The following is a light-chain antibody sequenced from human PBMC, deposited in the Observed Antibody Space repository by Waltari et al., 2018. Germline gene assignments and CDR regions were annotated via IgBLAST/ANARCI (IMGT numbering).Light chain of an antibody. Sequence: ETTLTQSPAFMSATPGDKVNISRKASQVFDDYVNWYQQKPGEAPIFIILESTTRVHGISPRFSGSGYGRDFTLTINNIQSEDAAYYFCLQHDNFPLTFGQGTKVEIK. CDR3: LQHDNFPLT. J-gene: IGKJ2*01. V-gene: IGKV5-2*01. CDR2: EST. CDR1: QVFDDY.